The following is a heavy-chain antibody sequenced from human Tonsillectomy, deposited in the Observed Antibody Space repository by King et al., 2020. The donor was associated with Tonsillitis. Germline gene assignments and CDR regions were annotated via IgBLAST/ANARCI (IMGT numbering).Heavy chain of an antibody. V-gene: IGHV3-33*01. Sequence: QLVQSGGGVVQPGRSLRLSCAASGFTFTRYGMHWVRQAPGKGLEWVALIWYDGSSKYYADSVKGRFTISRDNSKNTLYLQMNSLRVEDTAVYFCARGQGVVTYFDLWGQGTLVTVS. CDR2: IWYDGSSK. J-gene: IGHJ4*02. CDR1: GFTFTRYG. D-gene: IGHD4-23*01. CDR3: ARGQGVVTYFDL.